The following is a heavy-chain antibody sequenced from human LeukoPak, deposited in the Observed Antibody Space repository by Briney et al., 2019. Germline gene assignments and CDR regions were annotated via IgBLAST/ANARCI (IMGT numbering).Heavy chain of an antibody. D-gene: IGHD3-16*01. V-gene: IGHV3-7*01. CDR3: ARGGGLFDY. CDR1: GFTFSSYW. CDR2: IQQDGSEG. J-gene: IGHJ4*02. Sequence: GGSLRLSCAASGFTFSSYWMSWVRQAPGKGREWVANIQQDGSEGYQVDSVKGRFTISRDNAKHSLYLQMNSLRAEDTAVYYCARGGGLFDYWGQGTLVTVSS.